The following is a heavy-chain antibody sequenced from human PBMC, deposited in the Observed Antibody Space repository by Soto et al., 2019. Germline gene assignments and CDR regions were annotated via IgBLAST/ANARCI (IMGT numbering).Heavy chain of an antibody. CDR2: INPSGGST. J-gene: IGHJ4*02. Sequence: QVQLVQSGAEVKKPGASVKVSCKASGYTFTSYYMHWVRQAPRQGLEWMGIINPSGGSTSYAQKFQGRVTMTRDTSTSTVYMELSSLRSEDTAVYYCATSGGNSGGGDYWGQGTLVTVSS. D-gene: IGHD2-21*02. CDR1: GYTFTSYY. V-gene: IGHV1-46*03. CDR3: ATSGGNSGGGDY.